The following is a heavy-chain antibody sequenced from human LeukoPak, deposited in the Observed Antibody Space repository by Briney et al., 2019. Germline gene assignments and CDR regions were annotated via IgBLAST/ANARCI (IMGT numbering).Heavy chain of an antibody. Sequence: GGSLRLSCAASGFTFSFYNMNWVRQAPGKGLEWVSYISRDSITTYYADSVKGRFTISRDNAKNSLYLQMNSLRDEDTAVYFCARGRPHGNDYWGQGTLVTVSS. V-gene: IGHV3-48*02. J-gene: IGHJ4*02. D-gene: IGHD4-23*01. CDR3: ARGRPHGNDY. CDR1: GFTFSFYN. CDR2: ISRDSITT.